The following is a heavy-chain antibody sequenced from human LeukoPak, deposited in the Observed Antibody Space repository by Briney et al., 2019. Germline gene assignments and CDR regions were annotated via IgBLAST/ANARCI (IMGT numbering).Heavy chain of an antibody. Sequence: MSSQTLSLTCTVSGGSISSYYWSWIRQPPGKGLEWIGYIYYSGSTNYNPSLKSRVTISVDTSKNQFSLKLSSVTAADTAVYYCARVGAKSAYWGQGTLVTVSS. CDR2: IYYSGST. CDR1: GGSISSYY. D-gene: IGHD1-26*01. CDR3: ARVGAKSAY. J-gene: IGHJ4*02. V-gene: IGHV4-59*01.